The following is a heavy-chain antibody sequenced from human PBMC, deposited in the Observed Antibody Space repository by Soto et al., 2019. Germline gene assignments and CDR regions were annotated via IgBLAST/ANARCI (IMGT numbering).Heavy chain of an antibody. D-gene: IGHD2-21*02. CDR2: ISAYNGNT. Sequence: HVQLVQSGAEVKKPGASVKVSCKASGYTFTSYGISWVRQAPGQGLEWMGWISAYNGNTNYAQKLQGRVTRTTDTTTSTAYMELRSLRSDDTAVYYCARCIAVTENWYFDLWGRGTLVTVSS. CDR1: GYTFTSYG. J-gene: IGHJ2*01. V-gene: IGHV1-18*01. CDR3: ARCIAVTENWYFDL.